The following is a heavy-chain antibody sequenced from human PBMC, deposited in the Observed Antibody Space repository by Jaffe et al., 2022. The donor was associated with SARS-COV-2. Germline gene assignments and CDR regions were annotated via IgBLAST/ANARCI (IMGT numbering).Heavy chain of an antibody. J-gene: IGHJ4*02. Sequence: QVQLVESGGGVVQPGRSLRLSCAASGFTFSSYAMHWVRQAPGKGLEWVTIISYDGSNKYYADSVKGRFTISRDNSKNTLYLQMNSLRAEDTAVYYCARDLAAADDYWGQGTLVTVSS. D-gene: IGHD6-13*01. V-gene: IGHV3-30-3*01. CDR2: ISYDGSNK. CDR1: GFTFSSYA. CDR3: ARDLAAADDY.